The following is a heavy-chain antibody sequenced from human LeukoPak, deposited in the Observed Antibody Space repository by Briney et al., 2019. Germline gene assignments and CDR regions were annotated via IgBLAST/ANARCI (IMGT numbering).Heavy chain of an antibody. CDR1: GFTLSSYG. D-gene: IGHD6-19*01. V-gene: IGHV3-23*01. CDR3: AKIEAVAGNFDY. CDR2: ISGSGGST. Sequence: PGGSLRLSCAASGFTLSSYGMSWVRQAPGKGLEWVSAISGSGGSTYYADSVKGRFTISRDNSKNTLYLQMNSLRAEDTAVYYCAKIEAVAGNFDYWGQGTLVTVSS. J-gene: IGHJ4*02.